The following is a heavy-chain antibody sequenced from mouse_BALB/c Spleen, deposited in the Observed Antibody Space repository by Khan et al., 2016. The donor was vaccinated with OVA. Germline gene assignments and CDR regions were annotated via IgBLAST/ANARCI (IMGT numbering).Heavy chain of an antibody. V-gene: IGHV5-6*01. D-gene: IGHD1-1*01. CDR3: TRLAYYYDSEGFAY. CDR1: GFTFSTYG. J-gene: IGHJ3*01. Sequence: EVQLLETGGDLVKPGGSLKLSCAASGFTFSTYGMSWVRQTPDKRLEWVATVSTGGGYTYYQDSVKGRFTISRDNAKNTLYLQMSGLKSEDTAMFYCTRLAYYYDSEGFAYWGQGTLVTVSA. CDR2: VSTGGGYT.